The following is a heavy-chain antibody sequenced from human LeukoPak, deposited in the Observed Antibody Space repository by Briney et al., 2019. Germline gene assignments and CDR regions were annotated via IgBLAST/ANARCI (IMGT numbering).Heavy chain of an antibody. CDR2: IYTSGST. J-gene: IGHJ4*02. D-gene: IGHD3-3*01. V-gene: IGHV4-61*02. Sequence: SETLSLTCTVSGGSISSGSYYWSWIRQPAGKGLEWIGRIYTSGSTNYNPSLKSRVTISVDTSKNQFSLKLSSVTAADTAVYYCARRYDFWSGYYRYYFDYWGQGTLVTVSS. CDR1: GGSISSGSYY. CDR3: ARRYDFWSGYYRYYFDY.